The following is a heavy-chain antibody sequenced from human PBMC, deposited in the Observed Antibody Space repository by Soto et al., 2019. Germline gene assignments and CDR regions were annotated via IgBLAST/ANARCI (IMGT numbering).Heavy chain of an antibody. CDR2: ISSSSSYI. V-gene: IGHV3-21*01. CDR1: GFSFSTYT. Sequence: EVQLVESGGGLVKPGGSLRLSCAASGFSFSTYTMSWVRQAPGKGLEWVSSISSSSSYIYYSDSIKGRFTISRDNAKNSLFLQMISLRLAHTAVYYCARSSLGILRFLEWSFDSWGQGTLVTVSS. J-gene: IGHJ4*02. CDR3: ARSSLGILRFLEWSFDS. D-gene: IGHD3-3*01.